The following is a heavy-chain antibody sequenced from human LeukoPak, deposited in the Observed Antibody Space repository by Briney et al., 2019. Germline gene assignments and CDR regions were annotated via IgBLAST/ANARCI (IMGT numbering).Heavy chain of an antibody. CDR3: AKQLGYCSSTSCYWDYFDY. CDR2: ISGSGGST. V-gene: IGHV3-23*01. D-gene: IGHD2-2*01. CDR1: GFTFSSYA. J-gene: IGHJ4*02. Sequence: PGGSLRLSCAASGFTFSSYAMSWVRQAPGKGLEWVSAISGSGGSTYYADSVKGRFTISRDNSKNTLYLQMNSLRAEDTAVYYCAKQLGYCSSTSCYWDYFDYWGQGTLVTASS.